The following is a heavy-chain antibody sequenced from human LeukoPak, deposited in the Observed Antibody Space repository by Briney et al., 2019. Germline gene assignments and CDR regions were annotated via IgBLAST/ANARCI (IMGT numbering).Heavy chain of an antibody. D-gene: IGHD3-10*01. CDR3: ARIGFGESYYYYGMDV. CDR1: GGSFSGYY. Sequence: PSETLSLTCAVYGGSFSGYYWSWIRQPPGKGLEWIGEINHSGSTNYNPSLKSRVTISVDTSKNQFSLKLSSVTAADTAVYYCARIGFGESYYYYGMDVWGQGTTVTVSS. V-gene: IGHV4-34*01. J-gene: IGHJ6*02. CDR2: INHSGST.